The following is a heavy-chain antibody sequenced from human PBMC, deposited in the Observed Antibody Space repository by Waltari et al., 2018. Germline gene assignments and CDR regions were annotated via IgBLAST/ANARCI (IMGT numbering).Heavy chain of an antibody. CDR2: INHSGST. V-gene: IGHV4-34*01. D-gene: IGHD1-26*01. CDR3: ARGTGDSGSYAGSDY. Sequence: QVQLQQWGAGLLKPSETLSLTCAVYGGSFSGYYWSWIRQPPGKGLGWIGEINHSGSTNYSPSLKSRVAISVDTSKNQFSLKLSSVTAADTAVYYCARGTGDSGSYAGSDYWGQGTLVTVSS. J-gene: IGHJ4*02. CDR1: GGSFSGYY.